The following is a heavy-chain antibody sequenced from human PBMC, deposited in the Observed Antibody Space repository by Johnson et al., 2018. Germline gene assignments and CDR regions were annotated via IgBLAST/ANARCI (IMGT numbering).Heavy chain of an antibody. V-gene: IGHV3-11*04. Sequence: QVQLVQSGGGLVKPGGSLRLSCAASGFTFSDYYMSWIRQAPGQGLEWVSYISSIGSTIYYAESVKGRFTIPRDNAKNSLYLQMNSLRAEETAVYYWARVTLGYYYMDVWGKGTTVTVSS. CDR1: GFTFSDYY. J-gene: IGHJ6*03. CDR3: ARVTLGYYYMDV. CDR2: ISSIGSTI. D-gene: IGHD7-27*01.